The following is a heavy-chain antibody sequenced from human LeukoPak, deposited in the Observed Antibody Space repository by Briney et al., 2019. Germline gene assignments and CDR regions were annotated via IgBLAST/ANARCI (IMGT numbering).Heavy chain of an antibody. Sequence: GGSLRLSCAASGFTFSGYWMHWVLQAPGKGLVWVSRINTDGSSTSYADSVKGRFTISRDNAKNTLYLQMNSLRAEDTAVYYCARAVRGSYDYWGQGTLVTVSS. V-gene: IGHV3-74*01. CDR3: ARAVRGSYDY. CDR1: GFTFSGYW. J-gene: IGHJ4*02. D-gene: IGHD1-26*01. CDR2: INTDGSST.